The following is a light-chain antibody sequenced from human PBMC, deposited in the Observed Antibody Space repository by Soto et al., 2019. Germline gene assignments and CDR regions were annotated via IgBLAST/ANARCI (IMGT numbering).Light chain of an antibody. V-gene: IGLV1-44*01. CDR1: SSNIGTNS. CDR3: ASYTSSSTSVI. CDR2: NNY. Sequence: QSVLTQPPSASETPEQRVIISCSGGSSNIGTNSVSWYQHLPGTAPKLLIYNNYQRPSGVPDRFSGSKSGTSASLAISGLQSEDEADYYCASYTSSSTSVIFGRGTKLTVL. J-gene: IGLJ2*01.